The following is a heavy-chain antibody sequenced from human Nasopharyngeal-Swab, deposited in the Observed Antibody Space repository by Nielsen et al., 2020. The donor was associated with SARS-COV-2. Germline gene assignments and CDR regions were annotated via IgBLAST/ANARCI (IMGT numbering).Heavy chain of an antibody. V-gene: IGHV4-30-4*01. Sequence: WIRQSPWKGLEWIGYIYYSGSTYYNPSLKSRVTISVDTSKNQFSLKLSSVTAADTAMYYCARVGAYYYDSSGQKHWYFDLWGRGTRVTVSS. CDR3: ARVGAYYYDSSGQKHWYFDL. CDR2: IYYSGST. J-gene: IGHJ2*01. D-gene: IGHD3-22*01.